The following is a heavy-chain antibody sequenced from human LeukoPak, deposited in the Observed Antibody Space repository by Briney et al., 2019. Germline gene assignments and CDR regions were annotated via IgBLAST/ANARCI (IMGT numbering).Heavy chain of an antibody. CDR3: ARRGQGNVGNYYYYYMDV. J-gene: IGHJ6*03. CDR1: GYTFTNYW. CDR2: IYPDNSDT. V-gene: IGHV5-51*01. Sequence: GESLKISCKGSGYTFTNYWIGWVRQMPGKGLEWMAIIYPDNSDTRYSPSFQGQVTISADKSINTAYLQWNSLKASDTAMYYCARRGQGNVGNYYYYYMDVWGKGTTVTVSS. D-gene: IGHD1-1*01.